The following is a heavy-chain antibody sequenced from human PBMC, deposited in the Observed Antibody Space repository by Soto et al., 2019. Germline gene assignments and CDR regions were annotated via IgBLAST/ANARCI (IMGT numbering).Heavy chain of an antibody. V-gene: IGHV4-31*02. CDR2: IYYSGTT. J-gene: IGHJ4*02. CDR3: ARRALPQCINGVCYKDGFWDY. Sequence: SETLALTSLVSGCSVSSDGYYWSWLLPHPGTGLEWIGYIYYSGTTYFNPSLKSRASISLDTSKNEFSLKLTSVTAADTAVYYCARRALPQCINGVCYKDGFWDYWGQGALVTVSS. D-gene: IGHD2-8*01. CDR1: GCSVSSDGYY.